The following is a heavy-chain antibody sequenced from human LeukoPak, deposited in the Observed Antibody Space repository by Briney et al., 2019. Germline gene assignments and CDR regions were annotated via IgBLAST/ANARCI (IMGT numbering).Heavy chain of an antibody. CDR1: GGSIRSSSYY. J-gene: IGHJ5*02. D-gene: IGHD5-12*01. CDR3: ARGASGYDAPGDWFDP. V-gene: IGHV4-39*01. CDR2: LYYSGST. Sequence: SETLFLTCTVSGGSIRSSSYYWGWIRQPPGKGLEWIGSLYYSGSTYYNPSLKSRVTISVDTSKNQFSLKLSSVTAADTAVYYCARGASGYDAPGDWFDPWAQGTLVTVSS.